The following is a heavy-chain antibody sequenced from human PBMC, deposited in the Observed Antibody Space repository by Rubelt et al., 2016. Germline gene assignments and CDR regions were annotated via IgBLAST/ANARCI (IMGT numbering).Heavy chain of an antibody. J-gene: IGHJ2*01. Sequence: QVTLKASGPVLVKPTETLTLTCIVSGFSLSNARMSVSWIRQPPGKALEWLAHIFSNDEKSYSTSLKSRLTVSKDASKSQVVLTMTIMDPRDKAAYYYGRLITAKCSMGVKSYWDFDVWGRGTLGTVSS. V-gene: IGHV2-26*01. CDR2: IFSNDEK. D-gene: IGHD1-20*01. CDR3: GRLITAKCSMGVKSYWDFDV. CDR1: GFSLSNARMS.